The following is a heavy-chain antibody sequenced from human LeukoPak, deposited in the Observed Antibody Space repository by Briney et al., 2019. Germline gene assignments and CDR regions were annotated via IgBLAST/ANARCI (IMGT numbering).Heavy chain of an antibody. Sequence: PGGSLRLSCAVSGFTFSSYEMNWVRQAPGKGLEWVSYISSSGSSIYYADSVKGRFTISRDNAKNSLYLQMNSLRAEDTAVYFCAKTTDNYYYYYMDVWGKGTTVTVSS. CDR3: AKTTDNYYYYYMDV. CDR2: ISSSGSSI. J-gene: IGHJ6*03. CDR1: GFTFSSYE. D-gene: IGHD4-17*01. V-gene: IGHV3-48*03.